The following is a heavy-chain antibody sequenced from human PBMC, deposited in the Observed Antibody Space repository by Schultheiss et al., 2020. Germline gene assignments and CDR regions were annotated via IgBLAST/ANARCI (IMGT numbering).Heavy chain of an antibody. CDR3: ARGMDV. Sequence: SETLSLTCTVSGGSISSGSYYWSWIRQPAGKGPVWIGRIYTSGSTNYNPSLKSRVTISADTSKNQFSLKLSSVTAADTAVYYCARGMDVWGQGTTVTVSS. J-gene: IGHJ6*02. V-gene: IGHV4-61*02. CDR1: GGSISSGSYY. CDR2: IYTSGST.